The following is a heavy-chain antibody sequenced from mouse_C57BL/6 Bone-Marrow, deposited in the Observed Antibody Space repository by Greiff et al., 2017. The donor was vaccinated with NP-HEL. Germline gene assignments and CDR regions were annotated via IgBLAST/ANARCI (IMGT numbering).Heavy chain of an antibody. J-gene: IGHJ4*01. Sequence: VQLQQPGAELVKPGASVKLSCKASGYTFTSYWMQWVKQRPGQGLEWIGEIDPSDSYTNYNQKFKGKATLTVDTSSSPTYMQRSSLTSEDSAVYYCASGDTTAGAMDYWGQGTSVTVSS. V-gene: IGHV1-50*01. CDR1: GYTFTSYW. CDR3: ASGDTTAGAMDY. CDR2: IDPSDSYT. D-gene: IGHD1-2*01.